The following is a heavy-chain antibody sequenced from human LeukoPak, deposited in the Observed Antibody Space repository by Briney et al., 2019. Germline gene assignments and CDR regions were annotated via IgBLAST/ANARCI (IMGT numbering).Heavy chain of an antibody. Sequence: PGGSLRLSCAASGFTFSSYSTNWVRQAPGKGLEWVSSISSSSSYIYYADSVKGRFTISRDNAKNSLYLQMNSLRAEDTAVYYCARDKPGYSSSRSPFDIWGQGTMVTVSS. V-gene: IGHV3-21*01. CDR2: ISSSSSYI. CDR3: ARDKPGYSSSRSPFDI. D-gene: IGHD6-13*01. CDR1: GFTFSSYS. J-gene: IGHJ3*02.